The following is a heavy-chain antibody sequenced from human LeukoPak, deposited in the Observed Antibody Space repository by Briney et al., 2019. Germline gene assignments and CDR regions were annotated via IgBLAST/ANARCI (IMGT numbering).Heavy chain of an antibody. CDR3: ARGPRTMVRGVMYDY. CDR1: GFIFSSYC. CDR2: INHSGST. Sequence: GSLRLSCAASGFIFSSYCMNWVRQAPGKGLEWIGEINHSGSTNYNPSLKSRVTISVDTSKNQFSLKLSSVTAADTAVYYCARGPRTMVRGVMYDYWGQGTLVTVSS. D-gene: IGHD3-10*01. V-gene: IGHV4-34*01. J-gene: IGHJ4*02.